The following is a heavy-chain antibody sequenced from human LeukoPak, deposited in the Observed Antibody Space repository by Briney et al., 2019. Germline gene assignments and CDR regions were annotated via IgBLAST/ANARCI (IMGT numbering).Heavy chain of an antibody. Sequence: QTGGSLILSCAAAGFTFSIYWMHSVRQAPGKGLVWVSRIDNFGNIISYADSVKGRFTISRDTSKNTLYLQMSSLRVEDTALYYCTRDTFGTEDYWGQGTLVTVSS. CDR2: IDNFGNII. CDR1: GFTFSIYW. V-gene: IGHV3-74*01. CDR3: TRDTFGTEDY. D-gene: IGHD1-14*01. J-gene: IGHJ4*02.